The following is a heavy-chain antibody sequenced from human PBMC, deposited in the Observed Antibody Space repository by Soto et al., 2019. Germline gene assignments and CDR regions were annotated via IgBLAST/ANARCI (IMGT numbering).Heavy chain of an antibody. CDR3: ARSIVEYIVLMVYATPLQFDP. D-gene: IGHD2-8*01. CDR2: IYYSGST. J-gene: IGHJ5*02. CDR1: GGSISSYY. Sequence: PSETLSLTCTVSGGSISSYYWSWIRQPPGKGLEWIGYIYYSGSTNYNPSLKSRVTISVDTSKNQFSLKLSSVTAADTAVYYCARSIVEYIVLMVYATPLQFDPWGQGTLVTVSS. V-gene: IGHV4-59*01.